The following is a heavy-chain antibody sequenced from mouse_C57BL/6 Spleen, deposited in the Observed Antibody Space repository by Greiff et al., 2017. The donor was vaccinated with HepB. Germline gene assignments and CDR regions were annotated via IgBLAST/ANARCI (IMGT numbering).Heavy chain of an antibody. J-gene: IGHJ2*01. Sequence: DVKLVESGGDLVKPGGSLKLSCAASGFTFSSYGMSWVRQTPDKRLEWVATISSGGSYTYYPDSVKGRFTISRDNAKNTLYLQMSSLKSEDTAMYYCARHFSDTTVVDYFDYWGQGTTLTVSS. CDR1: GFTFSSYG. D-gene: IGHD1-1*01. CDR3: ARHFSDTTVVDYFDY. V-gene: IGHV5-6*02. CDR2: ISSGGSYT.